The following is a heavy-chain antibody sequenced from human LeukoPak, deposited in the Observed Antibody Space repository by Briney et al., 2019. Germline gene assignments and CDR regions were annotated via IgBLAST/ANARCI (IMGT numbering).Heavy chain of an antibody. Sequence: SETLSLTCTVSGGSISGYFWRWIRQPAAKGLEWIGRIHDNGDSNHNPSLKSRVTMALDTSKNQFSLKLTSMTAADTAVYYCARAEYSYGSSFDPWGQGTLVTVSS. V-gene: IGHV4-4*07. D-gene: IGHD5-18*01. CDR1: GGSISGYF. CDR3: ARAEYSYGSSFDP. J-gene: IGHJ5*02. CDR2: IHDNGDS.